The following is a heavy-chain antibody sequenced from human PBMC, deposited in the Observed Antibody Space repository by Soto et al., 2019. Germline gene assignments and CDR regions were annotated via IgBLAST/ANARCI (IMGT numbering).Heavy chain of an antibody. D-gene: IGHD3-10*01. CDR3: ARDLIYGSGSYY. Sequence: QVQLVQSGAEVKKPGASVKVSCKASGYTFTSYGISWVRQAPGQGLEWMGWISADNGNTNYAQKLQGRVTMTTDTSTRTARMELRSLRSVDTAVDYCARDLIYGSGSYYWGQGTLVTVSS. CDR2: ISADNGNT. CDR1: GYTFTSYG. V-gene: IGHV1-18*01. J-gene: IGHJ4*02.